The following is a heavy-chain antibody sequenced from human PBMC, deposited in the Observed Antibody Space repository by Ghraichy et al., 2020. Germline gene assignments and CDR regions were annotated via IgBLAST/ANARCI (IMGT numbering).Heavy chain of an antibody. Sequence: SETLSLTCTVSGYSISSGYYWGWIRQPPGKGLEWIGSIYHSGSTYYNPSLKSRVTISVDTSKNQFSLKLSSVTATDTAVYYCARLPSFGSYYNLREPGEDYWGQGTLVTVSS. D-gene: IGHD3-10*01. V-gene: IGHV4-38-2*02. J-gene: IGHJ4*02. CDR3: ARLPSFGSYYNLREPGEDY. CDR2: IYHSGST. CDR1: GYSISSGYY.